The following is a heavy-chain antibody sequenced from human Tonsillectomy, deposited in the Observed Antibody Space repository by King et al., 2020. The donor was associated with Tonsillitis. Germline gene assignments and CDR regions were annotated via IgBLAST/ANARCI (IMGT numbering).Heavy chain of an antibody. CDR2: ISSSSSYI. CDR1: GFTFSSYS. D-gene: IGHD4-23*01. Sequence: VQLVESGGGLVNPGGSLRLSCAASGFTFSSYSMNWVRQAPGKGLEWVSSISSSSSYIYYADSVKGRFTISRDNAKNSLYLQMNSLRAEDTAVYYCARDLGLVPGGNPPFDYWGQGTLVTVSS. CDR3: ARDLGLVPGGNPPFDY. J-gene: IGHJ4*02. V-gene: IGHV3-21*01.